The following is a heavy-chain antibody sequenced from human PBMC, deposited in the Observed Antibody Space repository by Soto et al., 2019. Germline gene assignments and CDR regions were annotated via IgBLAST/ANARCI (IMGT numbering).Heavy chain of an antibody. CDR3: ARAAAVRYYGSRSYYNYYFDY. D-gene: IGHD3-10*01. CDR2: IKQDGSEK. J-gene: IGHJ4*02. V-gene: IGHV3-7*01. CDR1: GFTFSSYW. Sequence: EVQLVESGGGLVQPGGSLRLSCAASGFTFSSYWMSWVRQAPGKGLEWVANIKQDGSEKYYVDSVKGRFTISRDNAKNSLNLQMNSLRADDTAVYYCARAAAVRYYGSRSYYNYYFDYWGQGTLVTVSS.